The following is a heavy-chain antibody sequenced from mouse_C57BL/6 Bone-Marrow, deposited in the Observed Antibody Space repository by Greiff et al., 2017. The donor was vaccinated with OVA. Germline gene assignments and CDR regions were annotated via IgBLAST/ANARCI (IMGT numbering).Heavy chain of an antibody. CDR1: GNTFTSYW. V-gene: IGHV1-64*01. CDR2: IHPNSGST. CDR3: ARSRVTTVVVDY. Sequence: VQLQQPGAELVKPGASVKLSCKASGNTFTSYWMHRVKQRPGQGLEWIGMIHPNSGSTNYNEKFKSKATLTVDKSSSTAYMQLSSLTSEDSAVYYCARSRVTTVVVDYWGQGTTLTVSS. J-gene: IGHJ2*01. D-gene: IGHD1-1*01.